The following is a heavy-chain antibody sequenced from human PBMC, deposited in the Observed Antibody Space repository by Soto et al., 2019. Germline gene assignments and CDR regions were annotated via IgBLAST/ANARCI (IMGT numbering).Heavy chain of an antibody. CDR2: IIPIFGTA. D-gene: IGHD3-10*01. Sequence: GASVKVSCKASGGTFSSYAISWVRQAPGQGLEWMGGIIPIFGTANYAQKFQGRVTITADESTSTAYMELNSLRSEDTAVYYCARDYYGSGSYSYNWFDPWGQGTLVTVSS. V-gene: IGHV1-69*13. J-gene: IGHJ5*02. CDR1: GGTFSSYA. CDR3: ARDYYGSGSYSYNWFDP.